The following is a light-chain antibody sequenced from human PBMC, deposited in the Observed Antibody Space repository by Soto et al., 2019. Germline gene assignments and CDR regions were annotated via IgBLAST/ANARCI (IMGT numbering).Light chain of an antibody. J-gene: IGKJ2*03. V-gene: IGKV3-15*01. CDR2: GAS. CDR3: QQHNNWPRS. Sequence: EIVMTQSPATLSVSPGERATLSCRASQSVSTNLAWYQQKPGQAPRLLIYGASTRATGIPARFSGSGSGTEFPLTITGLQSEDFAVYYCQQHNNWPRSFGQGTKLEIK. CDR1: QSVSTN.